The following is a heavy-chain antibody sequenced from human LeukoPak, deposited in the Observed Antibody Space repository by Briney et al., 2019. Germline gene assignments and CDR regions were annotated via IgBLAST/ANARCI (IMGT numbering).Heavy chain of an antibody. CDR1: GYTFTSYG. J-gene: IGHJ4*02. V-gene: IGHV1-18*01. D-gene: IGHD2-2*01. CDR2: ISAYNGNT. CDR3: ARHYCSSTSCSYYFDY. Sequence: GASATVSFKASGYTFTSYGISWLRQAPGQGREWMGWISAYNGNTNYAQKLQGRVTMTTDTPTSTAYMELRSLRSDDAAVYYCARHYCSSTSCSYYFDYWGQGTLVTVSS.